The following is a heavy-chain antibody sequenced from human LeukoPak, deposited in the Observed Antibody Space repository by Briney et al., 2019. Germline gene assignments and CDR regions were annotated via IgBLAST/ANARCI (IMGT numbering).Heavy chain of an antibody. CDR1: GFTFSSDS. CDR2: ISSSSSYI. V-gene: IGHV3-21*01. CDR3: ARGHDYGDYSVDY. J-gene: IGHJ4*02. Sequence: PGGSLRLSWAASGFTFSSDSMNWVRQAPGKGLEWVSSISSSSSYIYYADSVKGRFTISRDNAKNSLYLQMNSLRAEDTAVYYCARGHDYGDYSVDYWGQGTLVTVSS. D-gene: IGHD4-17*01.